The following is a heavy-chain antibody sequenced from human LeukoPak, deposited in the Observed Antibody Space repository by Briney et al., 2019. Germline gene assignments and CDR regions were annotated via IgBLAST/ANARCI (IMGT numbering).Heavy chain of an antibody. CDR1: GGSISTSY. V-gene: IGHV4-4*07. CDR3: ARQARSGSYGFDY. D-gene: IGHD1-26*01. Sequence: PSETLSLTCTVSGGSISTSYWSWIRQPAGRGLEWIGRIYTSGSTNYNPSLKSRVTISVDTSKNQFSLKLSSVTAADTAVYYCARQARSGSYGFDYWGQGTLVTVSS. J-gene: IGHJ4*02. CDR2: IYTSGST.